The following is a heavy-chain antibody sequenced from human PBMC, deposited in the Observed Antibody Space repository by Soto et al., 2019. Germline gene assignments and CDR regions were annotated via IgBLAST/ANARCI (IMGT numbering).Heavy chain of an antibody. V-gene: IGHV3-33*01. D-gene: IGHD1-26*01. CDR1: GFTFSSYG. J-gene: IGHJ4*02. CDR3: AWESEATNSYYFDY. Sequence: GGSLRLSCAASGFTFSSYGMHWVRQAPGKGLEWVAVIWYDGSNKYYADSVKGRFTISRDNSKNTLYLQMNSLRAEDTAVYYCAWESEATNSYYFDYWGQGTLVTVSS. CDR2: IWYDGSNK.